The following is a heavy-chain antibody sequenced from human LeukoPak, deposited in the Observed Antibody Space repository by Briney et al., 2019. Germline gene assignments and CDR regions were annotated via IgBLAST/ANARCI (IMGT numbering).Heavy chain of an antibody. J-gene: IGHJ4*02. Sequence: KTGGSLRLSCVASGFIFSDYYMSWIRQTPGKGLEWISYISNSDNDIYYAGSVKGRFTISRDNTRNSLFLQVNSLRPDDTAVYYCASGSSSVGYWGQGTLVTVSP. CDR1: GFIFSDYY. V-gene: IGHV3-11*01. CDR2: ISNSDNDI. D-gene: IGHD6-6*01. CDR3: ASGSSSVGY.